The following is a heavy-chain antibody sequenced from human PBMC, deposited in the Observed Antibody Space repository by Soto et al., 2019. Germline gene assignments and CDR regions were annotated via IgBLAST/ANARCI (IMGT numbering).Heavy chain of an antibody. D-gene: IGHD6-19*01. J-gene: IGHJ5*02. Sequence: GSLRLSFLASGFNFKKFAMAWVRQAPGEGLEWVSGISCCGGSTSYADSVKGRFSIARDDSKNTLSLQMNSLRVEDTAQYYCAKADGEQWLVPHLDTWGQGALVTVSS. CDR1: GFNFKKFA. CDR2: ISCCGGST. CDR3: AKADGEQWLVPHLDT. V-gene: IGHV3-23*01.